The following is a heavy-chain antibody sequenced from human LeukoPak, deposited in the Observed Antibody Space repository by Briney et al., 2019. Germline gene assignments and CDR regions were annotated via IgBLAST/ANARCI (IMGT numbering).Heavy chain of an antibody. Sequence: ASVKVSCKASGYTFTSYYMHWVRQAPGQGLEWMGIINPSGGSTSYAQKFQGRITMTRDTPTSTIYMELSNLRSEDTAVYYCARDKVAGTGWFDPWGQGTLVTVSS. V-gene: IGHV1-46*01. J-gene: IGHJ5*02. CDR2: INPSGGST. D-gene: IGHD6-19*01. CDR3: ARDKVAGTGWFDP. CDR1: GYTFTSYY.